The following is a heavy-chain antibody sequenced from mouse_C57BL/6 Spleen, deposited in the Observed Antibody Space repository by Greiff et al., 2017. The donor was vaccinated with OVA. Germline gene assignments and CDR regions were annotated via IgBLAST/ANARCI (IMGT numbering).Heavy chain of an antibody. J-gene: IGHJ2*01. Sequence: EVQLQQSGTVLARPGASVKMSCKTSGYTFTSYWMHWVKQRPGQGLEWIGAIYPGNSDTSYNQKFKGKAKLTAVTSASTAYMELSSLTNEDSAVYYCTRERDGSSRYYFDYWGQGTTLTVSS. CDR1: GYTFTSYW. D-gene: IGHD1-1*01. V-gene: IGHV1-5*01. CDR3: TRERDGSSRYYFDY. CDR2: IYPGNSDT.